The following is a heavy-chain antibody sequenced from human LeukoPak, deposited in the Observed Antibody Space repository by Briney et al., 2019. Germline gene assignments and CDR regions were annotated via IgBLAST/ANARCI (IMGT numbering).Heavy chain of an antibody. J-gene: IGHJ5*02. Sequence: PGGSLRLSCAASGFTFSSYAMSWVRQAPGKGLEGVSAISGSGGSTYYADSVKGRFTISRDNSKNTLYLQMNSLRAEDTAVYYCAKDRRYNWNDGWFDPWGQGTLVTVSS. CDR3: AKDRRYNWNDGWFDP. V-gene: IGHV3-23*01. CDR1: GFTFSSYA. CDR2: ISGSGGST. D-gene: IGHD1-20*01.